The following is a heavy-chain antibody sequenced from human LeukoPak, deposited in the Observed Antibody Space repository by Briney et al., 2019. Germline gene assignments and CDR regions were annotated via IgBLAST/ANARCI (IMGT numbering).Heavy chain of an antibody. D-gene: IGHD2-2*01. Sequence: PGGSLRLSCAASGFTFSDYSMTWIRQAPGKGLEWVSYISDSSTYTNYADSVKGRFTISRDNAKNSLFLQMNSLRAEDTAIYYCARSHIVVIPAAISGAFDIWGQGTMVTVSS. CDR1: GFTFSDYS. J-gene: IGHJ3*02. V-gene: IGHV3-11*03. CDR2: ISDSSTYT. CDR3: ARSHIVVIPAAISGAFDI.